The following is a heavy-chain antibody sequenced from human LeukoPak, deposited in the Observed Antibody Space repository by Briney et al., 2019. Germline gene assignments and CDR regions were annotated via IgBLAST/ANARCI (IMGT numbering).Heavy chain of an antibody. D-gene: IGHD2-15*01. J-gene: IGHJ6*02. CDR3: AAEGSWTLGDYYYGMDV. CDR2: IVVGSGNT. V-gene: IGHV1-58*01. Sequence: SVKVSCKASGFTFTSSAVQWVRQARGQRLEWIGWIVVGSGNTNYAQKFQERVTITRDMSTSTAYMEPSSLRSEDTAVYYCAAEGSWTLGDYYYGMDVWGQGTTVTVSS. CDR1: GFTFTSSA.